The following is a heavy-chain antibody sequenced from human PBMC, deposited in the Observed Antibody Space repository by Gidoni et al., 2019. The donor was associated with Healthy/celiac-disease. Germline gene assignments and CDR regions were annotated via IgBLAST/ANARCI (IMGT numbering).Heavy chain of an antibody. J-gene: IGHJ4*02. CDR3: TTEEYSSGWYGSYYFDY. V-gene: IGHV3-15*01. Sequence: EVQLVESGGGLVKPGGSLRLSCAASGFTFSNAWMSWVRQAPGKGLEWVGRIKSKTDGGTTDYAAPVKGRFTISRDDSKNTLYLQMNSLKTEDTAVYYCTTEEYSSGWYGSYYFDYWGQGTLVTVSS. D-gene: IGHD6-19*01. CDR1: GFTFSNAW. CDR2: IKSKTDGGTT.